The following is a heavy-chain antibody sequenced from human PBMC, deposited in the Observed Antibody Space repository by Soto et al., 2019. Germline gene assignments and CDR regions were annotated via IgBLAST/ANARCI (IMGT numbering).Heavy chain of an antibody. CDR3: ASTRGSVAAVGTAYYYYGMEV. D-gene: IGHD6-13*01. Sequence: QVQLVQSGAEVKKPGSSVKVSCKASGGTFSSYTISWVRQVPGQGLAWMGRIIPILGIANYAQKFQGRVTITADKSTSTANMELSSLRTEDTAVEYCASTRGSVAAVGTAYYYYGMEVWGQGTTVTVYS. CDR2: IIPILGIA. CDR1: GGTFSSYT. J-gene: IGHJ6*02. V-gene: IGHV1-69*02.